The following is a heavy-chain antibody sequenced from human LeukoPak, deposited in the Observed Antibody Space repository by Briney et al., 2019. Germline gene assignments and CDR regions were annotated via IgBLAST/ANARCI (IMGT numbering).Heavy chain of an antibody. V-gene: IGHV3-23*01. CDR3: AKRGYDYVWGSYRYTTGGHAFDI. CDR2: ISGSGGST. Sequence: GGSLRLSSAASGFTFSSYAMSWVRQAPGKGLEWVSAISGSGGSTYYADSVKGRFTISRDNSKNTLYLQMNSLRAEDTAVYYCAKRGYDYVWGSYRYTTGGHAFDIWGQGTMVTVSS. CDR1: GFTFSSYA. J-gene: IGHJ3*02. D-gene: IGHD3-16*02.